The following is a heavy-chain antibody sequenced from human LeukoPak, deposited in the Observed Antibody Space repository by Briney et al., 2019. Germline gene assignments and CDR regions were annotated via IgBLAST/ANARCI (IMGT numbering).Heavy chain of an antibody. Sequence: GGSLRLSCAASGFTFSSYSMNWVRQAPGKGLEWVSYISSSSSTIYYTDSVKGRFTISRDNAKSSLYLQMNSLRAEDTAVYYCARDLDGSGSYSSLDYWGQGTLVTVSS. CDR1: GFTFSSYS. V-gene: IGHV3-48*01. CDR3: ARDLDGSGSYSSLDY. J-gene: IGHJ4*02. CDR2: ISSSSSTI. D-gene: IGHD3-10*01.